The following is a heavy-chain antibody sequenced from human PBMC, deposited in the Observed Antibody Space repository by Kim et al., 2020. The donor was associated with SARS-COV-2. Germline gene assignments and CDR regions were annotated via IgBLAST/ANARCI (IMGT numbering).Heavy chain of an antibody. CDR3: ARSGVRRAYSGYDLSFDY. Sequence: SETLSLTCTVSGGSISSYYWSWIRQPPGKGLEWIGYIYYSGSTNYNPSLKSRVTISVDTSKNQFSLKLSSVTAADTAVYYCARSGVRRAYSGYDLSFDYWGQGTLVTVSS. V-gene: IGHV4-59*13. CDR1: GGSISSYY. CDR2: IYYSGST. D-gene: IGHD5-12*01. J-gene: IGHJ4*02.